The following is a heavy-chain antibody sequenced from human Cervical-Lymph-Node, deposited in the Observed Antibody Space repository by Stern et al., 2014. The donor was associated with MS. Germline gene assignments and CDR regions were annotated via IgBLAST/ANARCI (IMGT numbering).Heavy chain of an antibody. V-gene: IGHV3-30-3*01. J-gene: IGHJ4*02. CDR2: VSYDGTQE. CDR1: GFTFSTYA. Sequence: VQLVESGGGVVQPGRSLSLSCVASGFTFSTYAMHWVRQAPGKGLEWVAFVSYDGTQENSTDSVKARFPISRDNSKNTLYWHMNSLRDEDTAVYFCARGGRGVGLEYWGQGALVTVSS. D-gene: IGHD3-10*01. CDR3: ARGGRGVGLEY.